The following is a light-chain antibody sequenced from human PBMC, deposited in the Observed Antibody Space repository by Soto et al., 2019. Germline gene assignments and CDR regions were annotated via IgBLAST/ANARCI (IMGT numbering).Light chain of an antibody. J-gene: IGKJ1*01. V-gene: IGKV1-27*01. CDR1: QGISNY. Sequence: DIQMTQSPSSVSASVGDRVTSTCRASQGISNYLAWYQQKPGKVPKLLIYAASTLQSGVPSRFSGSGSGTDFTLTISSLQPEDVATYYCQKYNSARWTFGQGTKVDIK. CDR2: AAS. CDR3: QKYNSARWT.